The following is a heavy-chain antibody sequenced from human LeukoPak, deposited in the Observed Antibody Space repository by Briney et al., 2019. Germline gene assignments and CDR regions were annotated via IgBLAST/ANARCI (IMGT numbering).Heavy chain of an antibody. CDR1: GFTFSSYG. CDR3: ASTDGYNNGAFDI. CDR2: ISYDGSNK. V-gene: IGHV3-30*03. Sequence: PGRSPRLSCAASGFTFSSYGMHWVRQAPGKGLEWVAVISYDGSNKYYADSVKGRFTISRDNSKNTLYLQMNSLRAEDTAVYYCASTDGYNNGAFDIWGQGTMVTVSS. J-gene: IGHJ3*02. D-gene: IGHD5-24*01.